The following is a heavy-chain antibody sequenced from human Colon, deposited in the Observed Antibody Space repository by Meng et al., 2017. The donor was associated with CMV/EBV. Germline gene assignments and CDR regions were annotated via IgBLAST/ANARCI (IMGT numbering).Heavy chain of an antibody. V-gene: IGHV3-30*02. CDR1: GFTFNTFG. D-gene: IGHD2-21*01. CDR2: IRYDGTKA. CDR3: ARVGVNKPFDY. Sequence: GESLKISCSASGFTFNTFGMHWVRQAPGKGLEWVAFIRYDGTKADYADSVTGRFTISRDNAKNSLHLQMTSLRPEDTAVFFCARVGVNKPFDYWGQGTLVTVSS. J-gene: IGHJ4*02.